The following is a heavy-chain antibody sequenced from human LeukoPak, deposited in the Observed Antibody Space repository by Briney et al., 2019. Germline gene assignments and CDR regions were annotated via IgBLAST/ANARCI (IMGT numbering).Heavy chain of an antibody. CDR1: GGTFSSYA. D-gene: IGHD3-22*01. V-gene: IGHV1-69*13. Sequence: ASVKVSCKASGGTFSSYAISWVRQAPGQGLEWMGGIIPIFGTANYAQKFQGRVTITADESTSTAYMELSSLRSEDTAVYYCARKSYYDSSGYYSGWFDPSGQGTLVTVSS. CDR3: ARKSYYDSSGYYSGWFDP. CDR2: IIPIFGTA. J-gene: IGHJ5*02.